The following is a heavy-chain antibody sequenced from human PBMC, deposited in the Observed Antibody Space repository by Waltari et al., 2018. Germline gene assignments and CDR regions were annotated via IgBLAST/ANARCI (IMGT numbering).Heavy chain of an antibody. J-gene: IGHJ4*02. CDR1: GGSISSYY. V-gene: IGHV4-59*01. CDR2: IYYSGST. Sequence: QVQLQESGPGLVKPSETLSLTCTVSGGSISSYYWSWIRQPPGKGLEWIGYIYYSGSTNYNPSRKSRVTISVDTSKNQFSLKLSSVTAADTAVYYCALYGESFDYWGQGTLVTVSS. CDR3: ALYGESFDY. D-gene: IGHD3-10*01.